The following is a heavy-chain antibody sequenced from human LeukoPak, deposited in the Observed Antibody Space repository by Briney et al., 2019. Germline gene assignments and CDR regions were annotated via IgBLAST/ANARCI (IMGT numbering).Heavy chain of an antibody. CDR2: ISGNNGNT. CDR1: GYTFTSYG. CDR3: ARAPPYCTDGVCYSYFYYMDV. D-gene: IGHD2-8*01. Sequence: GASVKVSCRASGYTFTSYGINWVRQGPGEGLEWMGWISGNNGNTNYAQKLQGRVTMTRGTSTSTAYMELRGLRSDDTAVYYCARAPPYCTDGVCYSYFYYMDVWGRGTTVTVSS. V-gene: IGHV1-18*04. J-gene: IGHJ6*03.